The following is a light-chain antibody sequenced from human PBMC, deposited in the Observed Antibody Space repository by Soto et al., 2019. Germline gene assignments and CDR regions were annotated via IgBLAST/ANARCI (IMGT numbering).Light chain of an antibody. CDR1: QGIRND. J-gene: IGKJ4*01. V-gene: IGKV1-6*01. CDR2: AAS. CDR3: QHYNSYPLT. Sequence: AIQMAQCPSSLSASVGDRVTITCRASQGIRNDLGWYQQKPGKAPKLLIYAASSLQSGVPSRFSGSGSGTDFTLTISSLQPEDFATYYCQHYNSYPLTFGGGTTGDIK.